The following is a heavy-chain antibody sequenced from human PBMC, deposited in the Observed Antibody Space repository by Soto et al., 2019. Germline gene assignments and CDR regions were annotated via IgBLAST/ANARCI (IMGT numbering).Heavy chain of an antibody. CDR3: ARDPPNRGWFDP. Sequence: ASVEVSCKASGGTFSSYAISWVRQAPGQGLEWMGGIIPIFGTANYAQKFQGRVTITADESTSTAYMELSSLRSEDTAVYYCARDPPNRGWFDPWGQGTLVTVSS. CDR1: GGTFSSYA. V-gene: IGHV1-69*13. CDR2: IIPIFGTA. J-gene: IGHJ5*02.